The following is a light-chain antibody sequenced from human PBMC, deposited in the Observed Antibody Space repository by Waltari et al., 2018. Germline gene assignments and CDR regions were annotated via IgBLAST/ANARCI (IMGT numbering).Light chain of an antibody. CDR3: SSYTSSSTLV. V-gene: IGLV2-14*02. J-gene: IGLJ3*02. CDR2: EAT. CDR1: SSDVGSYDL. Sequence: QSALTQPASVSGSPGQSITISCTGTSSDVGSYDLVSWYQHHPGKAPKLMIYEATQRPSGVSIRFSGSKSGNTASLTISGLQAEDEADYYCSSYTSSSTLVFGGGTKLTVL.